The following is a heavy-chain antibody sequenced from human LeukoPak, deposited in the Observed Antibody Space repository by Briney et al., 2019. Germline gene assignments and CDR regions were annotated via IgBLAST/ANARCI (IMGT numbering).Heavy chain of an antibody. Sequence: SETLSLTCTVSGGSISSSSYYWGWIRQPPGKGLEWIGEINHSGSTNYNPSLKSRVTISVDTSKNQFSLKLSSVTAADTAVYYCARGVGGYCSGGSCYSGPNWFDPWGQGSLVTVSS. D-gene: IGHD2-15*01. V-gene: IGHV4-39*07. CDR3: ARGVGGYCSGGSCYSGPNWFDP. J-gene: IGHJ5*02. CDR1: GGSISSSSYY. CDR2: INHSGST.